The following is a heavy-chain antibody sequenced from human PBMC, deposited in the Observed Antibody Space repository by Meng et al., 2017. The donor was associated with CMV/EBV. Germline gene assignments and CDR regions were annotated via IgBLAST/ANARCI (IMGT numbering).Heavy chain of an antibody. Sequence: GSFSGYYWSWIRPPPGKGLEWIGEINHSGSTNYNPSLKSRVTISVDTSKNQFSLKLSSVTAADTAVYYCARGVGYCSSTSCYPRFDPWGQGTLVTVSS. CDR3: ARGVGYCSSTSCYPRFDP. CDR1: GSFSGYY. J-gene: IGHJ5*02. V-gene: IGHV4-34*01. D-gene: IGHD2-2*01. CDR2: INHSGST.